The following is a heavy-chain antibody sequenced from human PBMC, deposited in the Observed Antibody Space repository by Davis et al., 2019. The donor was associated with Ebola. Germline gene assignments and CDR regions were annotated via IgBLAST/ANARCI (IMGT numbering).Heavy chain of an antibody. V-gene: IGHV3-73*01. CDR3: TGPVGSYDSSGYWVYY. CDR1: GFTFSGSA. Sequence: GESLKISCAASGFTFSGSAMHWVRQASGKGLEWVGRIRSKANSYATAYAASVKGSFTISRDDSKNTAYLQMNSLKTEDTAVYYCTGPVGSYDSSGYWVYYWGQGTLVTVSS. D-gene: IGHD3-22*01. J-gene: IGHJ4*02. CDR2: IRSKANSYAT.